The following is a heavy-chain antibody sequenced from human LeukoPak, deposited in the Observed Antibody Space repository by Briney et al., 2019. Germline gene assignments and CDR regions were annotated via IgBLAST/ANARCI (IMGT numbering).Heavy chain of an antibody. Sequence: SETLSLTCTVSGYSISSGYYWGWIRQPPGKGLEWIERIYHSGSTYYTPSLKSRVTISVDTSKNQFSLKLSFVAAADTAVYYCARGSIVLRYFGGPQYFNWFDPWGQGTLVTVSS. CDR2: IYHSGST. CDR1: GYSISSGYY. J-gene: IGHJ5*02. V-gene: IGHV4-38-2*02. CDR3: ARGSIVLRYFGGPQYFNWFDP. D-gene: IGHD3-9*01.